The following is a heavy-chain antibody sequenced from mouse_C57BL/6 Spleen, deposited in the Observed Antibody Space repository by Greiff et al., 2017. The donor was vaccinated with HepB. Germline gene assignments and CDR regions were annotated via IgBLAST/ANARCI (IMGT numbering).Heavy chain of an antibody. V-gene: IGHV1-55*01. J-gene: IGHJ1*03. CDR1: GYTFTSYW. Sequence: VQLQQSGAELVKPGASVKMSCKASGYTFTSYWITWVKQRPGQGLEWIGDIYPGSGSTNYNEKFKSKTTLTVDTSSSTAYMQLSSLTSEDSAVYYWASYAGYYPYCYFDVWGTGTTVTVSS. CDR2: IYPGSGST. CDR3: ASYAGYYPYCYFDV. D-gene: IGHD2-3*01.